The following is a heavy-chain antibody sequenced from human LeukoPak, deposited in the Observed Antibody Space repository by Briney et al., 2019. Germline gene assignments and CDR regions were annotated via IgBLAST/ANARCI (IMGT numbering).Heavy chain of an antibody. V-gene: IGHV4-31*03. J-gene: IGHJ4*02. D-gene: IGHD5-24*01. CDR1: GGSINSGNYY. CDR2: IYYSGNT. CDR3: ARARRDGYNYFDY. Sequence: SQTLSLTCTVSGGSINSGNYYWSWIRQYPGKGLEWIGYIYYSGNTYYNPSLKSRLTITIDTSKSQFSLRLSSVTVADTAMYYCARARRDGYNYFDYWGQGTLVSVSS.